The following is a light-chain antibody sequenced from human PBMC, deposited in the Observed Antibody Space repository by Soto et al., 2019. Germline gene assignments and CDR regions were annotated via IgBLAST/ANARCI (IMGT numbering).Light chain of an antibody. CDR3: QQANSFLSNT. Sequence: DIQMTQSPSSVSASVGDRVTISCRASQDISSWLTWYQQKPGKAPKLLIYAASSLQSGVPSRFSGSGSGTDFTLTISSLQPEDFATYYCQQANSFLSNTFGQGTRLEIK. V-gene: IGKV1-12*01. CDR2: AAS. CDR1: QDISSW. J-gene: IGKJ5*01.